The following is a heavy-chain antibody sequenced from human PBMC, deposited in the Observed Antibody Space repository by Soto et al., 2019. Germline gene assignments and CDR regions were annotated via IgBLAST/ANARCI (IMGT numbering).Heavy chain of an antibody. Sequence: PSETLSLTCTVSGGSISSYYWSWIRQPPGKGLEWIGYIYYSGSTNYNPSLKSRVTISVDTSKNQFSLKLSSVTAADTAVYYCARSTYYDFWSGYARVYYYYMDVWGKGTTVTVSS. J-gene: IGHJ6*03. V-gene: IGHV4-59*01. CDR3: ARSTYYDFWSGYARVYYYYMDV. CDR1: GGSISSYY. D-gene: IGHD3-3*01. CDR2: IYYSGST.